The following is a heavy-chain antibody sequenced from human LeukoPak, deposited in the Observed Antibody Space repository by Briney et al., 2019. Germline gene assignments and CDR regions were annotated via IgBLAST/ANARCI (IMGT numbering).Heavy chain of an antibody. CDR3: ARLRIQLWGDYYYYMDV. Sequence: SETLSLTFTVSGGSISSYYWSWIRQPPGKGLEWIGYIYYSGSTNYNPSLKSRVTISVDTSKNQFSLKLSSVTAADTAVYYCARLRIQLWGDYYYYMDVWGKGTTVTVSS. J-gene: IGHJ6*03. CDR2: IYYSGST. D-gene: IGHD5-18*01. V-gene: IGHV4-59*01. CDR1: GGSISSYY.